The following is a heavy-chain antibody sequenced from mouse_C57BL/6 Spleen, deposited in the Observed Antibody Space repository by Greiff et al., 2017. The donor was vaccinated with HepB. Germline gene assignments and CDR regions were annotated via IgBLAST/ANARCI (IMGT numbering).Heavy chain of an antibody. J-gene: IGHJ2*01. Sequence: QVQLQQSGAELVKPGASVKISCKASGYAFSSYWMNWVKQRPGKCLEWIGQIYPGDGDTNYNGKFKGKATLTADKSSSTAYMQLSSLTSEDSAVYFCARGYGYNYFDYWGQGTTLTVSS. CDR1: GYAFSSYW. D-gene: IGHD2-2*01. V-gene: IGHV1-80*01. CDR2: IYPGDGDT. CDR3: ARGYGYNYFDY.